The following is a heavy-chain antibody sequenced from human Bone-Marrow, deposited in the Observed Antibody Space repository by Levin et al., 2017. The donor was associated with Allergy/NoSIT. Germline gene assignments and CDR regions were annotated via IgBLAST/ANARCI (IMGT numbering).Heavy chain of an antibody. CDR1: GFTFSSYG. D-gene: IGHD2-2*01. J-gene: IGHJ5*02. CDR3: AREASTSWLNH. V-gene: IGHV3-48*03. CDR2: ITSSGSTR. Sequence: GESLKISCTASGFTFSSYGMNWVRQAPGKGLEWVSYITSSGSTRYHSDSVKGRFTISRDNAKNSLYLQMNSLRPEDTGVYYCAREASTSWLNHWGQGTLVTVSS.